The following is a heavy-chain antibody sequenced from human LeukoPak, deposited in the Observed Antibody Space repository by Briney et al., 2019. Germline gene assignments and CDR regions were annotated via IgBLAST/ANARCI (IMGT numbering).Heavy chain of an antibody. CDR3: TRGERSGNDGYFQH. CDR2: INPTGDRT. J-gene: IGHJ1*01. V-gene: IGHV1-46*03. D-gene: IGHD1-1*01. CDR1: GYTFTSYY. Sequence: ASVKVSCKASGYTFTSYYMHWVRQAPGQGLEWMGLINPTGDRTSHAQQFQGRVTMTRNTPTSTVYMELSSLRSEDTAVYYCTRGERSGNDGYFQHWGRGTLVTVSS.